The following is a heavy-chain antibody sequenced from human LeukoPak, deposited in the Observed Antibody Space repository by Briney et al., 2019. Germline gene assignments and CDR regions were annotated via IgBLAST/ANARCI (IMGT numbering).Heavy chain of an antibody. D-gene: IGHD6-13*01. Sequence: MTSETLSLTCTVYGGSISGYYWSWIRQPAGKGLEWIGRIYTSGSTNYNPSLKSRVTISVDKSKNQFSLKLISVTAADTAVYYCSVYLPGSAAAGKEIYYYYFYMDVWGKGTMVTVSS. CDR3: SVYLPGSAAAGKEIYYYYFYMDV. J-gene: IGHJ6*03. CDR1: GGSISGYY. V-gene: IGHV4-4*07. CDR2: IYTSGST.